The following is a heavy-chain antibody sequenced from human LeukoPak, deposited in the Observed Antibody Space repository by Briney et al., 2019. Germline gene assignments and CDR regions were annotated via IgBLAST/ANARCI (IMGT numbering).Heavy chain of an antibody. CDR1: GYSFTSYW. CDR2: IYPGDSDT. V-gene: IGHV5-51*01. CDR3: ARHAGWGYSSSPYYFDY. Sequence: GESLKISCKGSGYSFTSYWIGWVRQMPGKGLEWMGIIYPGDSDTRYSPSFQGQVTISADKSISTAYLQWSSLKASDTAMYYCARHAGWGYSSSPYYFDYGGRGPLVPVPS. D-gene: IGHD6-6*01. J-gene: IGHJ4*02.